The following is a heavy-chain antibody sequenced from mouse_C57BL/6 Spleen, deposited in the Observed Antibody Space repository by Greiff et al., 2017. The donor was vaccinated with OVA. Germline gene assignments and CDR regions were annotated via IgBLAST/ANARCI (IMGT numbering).Heavy chain of an antibody. D-gene: IGHD2-3*01. J-gene: IGHJ4*01. V-gene: IGHV1-15*01. CDR1: GYTFTDYE. CDR3: KRSYDGYSYYAMDD. CDR2: IDPETGGT. Sequence: LVESGAELVRPGASVTLSCKASGYTFTDYEMHWVKQTPVHGLEWIGAIDPETGGTASNQKFKGKAILTAAKSSSTAYMELRNLTSEDSALYYRKRSYDGYSYYAMDDWGQGNSGTGSS.